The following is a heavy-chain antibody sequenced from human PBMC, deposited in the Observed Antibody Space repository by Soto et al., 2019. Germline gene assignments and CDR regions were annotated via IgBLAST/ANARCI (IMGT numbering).Heavy chain of an antibody. CDR1: GYTFTSYA. J-gene: IGHJ3*02. D-gene: IGHD3-3*01. V-gene: IGHV1-3*01. CDR3: ARLKAYDFWSGLPRNDAFDI. CDR2: INAGNGNT. Sequence: EASLKVSCKASGYTFTSYAMHWVRQAPGQRLEWMGWINAGNGNTKYSQKFQGRVTITRDTSASTAYMELSSLRSEDTAVYYCARLKAYDFWSGLPRNDAFDIWGQGTMVTVS.